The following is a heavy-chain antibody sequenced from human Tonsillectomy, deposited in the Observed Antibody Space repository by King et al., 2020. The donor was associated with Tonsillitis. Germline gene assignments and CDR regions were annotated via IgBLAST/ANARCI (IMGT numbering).Heavy chain of an antibody. J-gene: IGHJ3*02. CDR1: GFTFSDYA. V-gene: IGHV3-48*01. CDR2: ISDNGDIV. D-gene: IGHD1-26*01. CDR3: ATLVARSWGAFDI. Sequence: VQLVESGGGLIQPVGSLRLSCVVSGFTFSDYAMNWVRQGPGRGLEWLSYISDNGDIVHYADSVRGRFTISRDNAKKSLYLQLSSLRGEDTAVYFCATLVARSWGAFDIWGQGTVVTVSS.